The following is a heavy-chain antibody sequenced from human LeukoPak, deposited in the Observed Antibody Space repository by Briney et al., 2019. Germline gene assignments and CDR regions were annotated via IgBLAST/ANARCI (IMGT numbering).Heavy chain of an antibody. J-gene: IGHJ4*01. D-gene: IGHD5-12*01. CDR2: IKQDGSEK. V-gene: IGHV3-7*01. CDR3: ARELIVATRAGFDY. Sequence: GGSLRLSCAASGFTFSSYWMSWVRQAPGKGLEWVANIKQDGSEKYYVDSVKGRFTISRDNAKNSLYLQMNSLRAEDTAVYYCARELIVATRAGFDYWGHGTLVTVSS. CDR1: GFTFSSYW.